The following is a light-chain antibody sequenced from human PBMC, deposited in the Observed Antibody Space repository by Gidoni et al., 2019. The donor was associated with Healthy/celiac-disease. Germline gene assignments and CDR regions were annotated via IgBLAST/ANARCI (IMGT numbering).Light chain of an antibody. Sequence: EIVLTQSPGTLSLSPGERATPSCRASQSVSSSYLAWYQQKPGQAPRLLIYGASSRDTGIPDRFSGSGSGTDFTLTISRLEPEDFAVYYCQQYGSSPPTFGQGTKVEIK. CDR2: GAS. J-gene: IGKJ1*01. V-gene: IGKV3-20*01. CDR3: QQYGSSPPT. CDR1: QSVSSSY.